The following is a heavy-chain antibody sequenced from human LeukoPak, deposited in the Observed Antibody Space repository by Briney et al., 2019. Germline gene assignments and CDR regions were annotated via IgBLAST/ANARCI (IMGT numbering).Heavy chain of an antibody. Sequence: SETLSLTCTVSGGSISSYYWSWIRQPPGKGLEWIGYIYYSGSTNYNPSLKSRVTISVDTSKNQFSLKLSSVTAADTAVYYCARGRVVVVPAATENWFDPWGQGTLVTVSS. V-gene: IGHV4-59*12. D-gene: IGHD2-2*01. CDR1: GGSISSYY. CDR3: ARGRVVVVPAATENWFDP. CDR2: IYYSGST. J-gene: IGHJ5*02.